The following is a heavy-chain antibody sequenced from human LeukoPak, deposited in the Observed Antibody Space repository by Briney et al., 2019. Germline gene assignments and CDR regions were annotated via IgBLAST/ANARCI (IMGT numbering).Heavy chain of an antibody. CDR2: ISWNSGSI. V-gene: IGHV3-9*01. CDR1: GFTFDDYA. Sequence: GGSLRFSCAASGFTFDDYAMHWVRQAPGKGLEWVSGISWNSGSIGYADSVKGRFTISRDNAKNSLYLQMNSLRAEDTALYYCAKDKSGSYPWYFDYWGQGTLVTVSS. J-gene: IGHJ4*02. CDR3: AKDKSGSYPWYFDY. D-gene: IGHD1-26*01.